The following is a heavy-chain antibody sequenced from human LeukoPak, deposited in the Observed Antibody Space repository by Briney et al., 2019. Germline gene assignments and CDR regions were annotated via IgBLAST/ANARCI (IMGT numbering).Heavy chain of an antibody. Sequence: SETLSLTCTVSGGSLSPFYWNWIRQPPGKGLEWIGYIYYTGGTSYSPSLNSRATISVDTSKNQLSLKLSSVTAADTAVYYCARLTMTTVTTGAFHFWGQGTMVTVSS. CDR1: GGSLSPFY. CDR3: ARLTMTTVTTGAFHF. J-gene: IGHJ3*01. CDR2: IYYTGGT. V-gene: IGHV4-59*12. D-gene: IGHD4-17*01.